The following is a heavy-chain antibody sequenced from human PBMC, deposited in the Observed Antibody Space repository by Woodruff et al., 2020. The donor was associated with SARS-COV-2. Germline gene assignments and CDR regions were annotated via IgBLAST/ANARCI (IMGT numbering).Heavy chain of an antibody. J-gene: IGHJ5*02. Sequence: FQGRVTITRDTSASTAYMELSSLRSEDTAVYYCARDPSGYYPGGWFDPWGQGTLVTVSS. CDR3: ARDPSGYYPGGWFDP. D-gene: IGHD3-3*01. V-gene: IGHV1-3*01.